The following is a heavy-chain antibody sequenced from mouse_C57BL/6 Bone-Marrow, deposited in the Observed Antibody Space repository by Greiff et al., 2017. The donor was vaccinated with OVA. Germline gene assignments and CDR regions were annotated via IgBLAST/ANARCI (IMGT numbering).Heavy chain of an antibody. CDR3: TTPAVVATGDYAMDN. V-gene: IGHV14-4*01. D-gene: IGHD1-1*01. CDR1: GFNIKDDY. CDR2: IDPENGDT. Sequence: VQLKESGAELVRPGASVKLSCTASGFNIKDDYMHWVKQRPEQGLEWIGWIDPENGDTEYASKFQGKATITADTSSNTAYLQLSSLTSEDTAVYYCTTPAVVATGDYAMDNWGQGTSVTVSS. J-gene: IGHJ4*01.